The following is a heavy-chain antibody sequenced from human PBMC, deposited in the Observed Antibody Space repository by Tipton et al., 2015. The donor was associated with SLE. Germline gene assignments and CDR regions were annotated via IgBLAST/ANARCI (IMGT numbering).Heavy chain of an antibody. D-gene: IGHD1-26*01. CDR1: GGSISSSSYY. CDR3: ASQGRWEYYFDY. V-gene: IGHV4-39*07. CDR2: IYYSGST. J-gene: IGHJ4*02. Sequence: GLVKPSETLSLTCTVSGGSISSSSYYWGWIRQPPGKGLEWIGSIYYSGSTYYNPSLKSRVTISVDTSKNQFSLKLSSVTAADTTVYYCASQGRWEYYFDYWVQGTLVTVSS.